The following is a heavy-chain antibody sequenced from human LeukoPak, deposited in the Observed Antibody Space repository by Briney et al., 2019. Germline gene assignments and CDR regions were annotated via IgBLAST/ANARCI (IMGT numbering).Heavy chain of an antibody. V-gene: IGHV3-23*01. CDR1: GFTFSSYA. CDR2: ISGSGGST. CDR3: AKGKGVGVTTSFDY. Sequence: PGASLRLSCAASGFTFSSYAMSWVRQAPGKGLEWVSGISGSGGSTHYADSVKGRLTISRDNSKSTQYLQMNSLRAEDTAVYYCAKGKGVGVTTSFDYWGQGIVVTVSS. D-gene: IGHD1-26*01. J-gene: IGHJ4*02.